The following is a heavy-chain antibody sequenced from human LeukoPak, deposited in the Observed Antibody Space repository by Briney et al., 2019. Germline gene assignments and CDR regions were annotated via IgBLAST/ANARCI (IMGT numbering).Heavy chain of an antibody. CDR3: AKSSRSSPRDFDY. CDR2: INGDGSST. V-gene: IGHV3-74*01. J-gene: IGHJ4*02. D-gene: IGHD6-6*01. CDR1: GFTFSSYW. Sequence: PGGSLRLSCAASGFTFSSYWMHWVRQAPGKGLVWVSRINGDGSSTSYADSVKGRFTISRDNTKNTLYLQMNSLRAEDTAVHYCAKSSRSSPRDFDYWGQGTLVTVSS.